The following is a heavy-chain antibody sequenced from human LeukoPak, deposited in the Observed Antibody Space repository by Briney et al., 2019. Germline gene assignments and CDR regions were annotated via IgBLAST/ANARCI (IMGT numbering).Heavy chain of an antibody. CDR2: ISGSGGST. V-gene: IGHV3-23*01. CDR1: GLTFSSYA. Sequence: GGSLRLSCAASGLTFSSYAMSWVRQAPGKGLEWVSAISGSGGSTYYADSVKGRFTISRDNSKNTLYLQMNSLRAEDTAVYYCAKAVVYYDSSGYYFTYYFDYWGQGTLVTVSS. CDR3: AKAVVYYDSSGYYFTYYFDY. J-gene: IGHJ4*02. D-gene: IGHD3-22*01.